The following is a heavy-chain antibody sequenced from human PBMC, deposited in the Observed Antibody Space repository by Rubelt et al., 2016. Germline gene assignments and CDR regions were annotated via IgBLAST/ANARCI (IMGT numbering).Heavy chain of an antibody. V-gene: IGHV4-34*01. CDR3: ARVPDTGIVVVPAASYFDY. Sequence: QVQLQQWGAGLLKPSETLSLTCAVYGGSFSGYYWSWIRQPPGKGLEWIGEINHSGSTNYNPSLKGRGTIFVDTSKNQFSLKLSSVNAADTAVYYCARVPDTGIVVVPAASYFDYWGQGTLVTVSS. CDR1: GGSFSGYY. J-gene: IGHJ4*02. CDR2: INHSGST. D-gene: IGHD2-2*01.